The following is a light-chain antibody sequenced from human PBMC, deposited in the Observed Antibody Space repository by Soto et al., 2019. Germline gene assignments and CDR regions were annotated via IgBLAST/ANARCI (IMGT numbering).Light chain of an antibody. CDR3: QQYNRYPRT. CDR1: QGISTW. J-gene: IGKJ1*01. CDR2: AAS. Sequence: DIQMTQFPSSLSASVGDRVNITCRASQGISTWLAWYQRKPERAPKSLIYAASRLQSGVPPRFSGSGSETDFTLTISSLQPEDFATYYCQQYNRYPRTFGQGTKVEIK. V-gene: IGKV1D-16*01.